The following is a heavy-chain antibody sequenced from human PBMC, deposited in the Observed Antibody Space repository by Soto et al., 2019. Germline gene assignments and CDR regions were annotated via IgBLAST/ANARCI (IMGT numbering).Heavy chain of an antibody. V-gene: IGHV3-48*01. D-gene: IGHD4-17*01. J-gene: IGHJ5*02. Sequence: HPGGSLRLSCAASGFTFSSYSMNWVRQAPGKGLEWVSYISSSSRTTYYADSVKGRFTISRDNSKNSLNLQMNSLRAEDTAVYYCAARYDYGDLPNWLDPWGQGTLVTVSS. CDR2: ISSSSRTT. CDR3: AARYDYGDLPNWLDP. CDR1: GFTFSSYS.